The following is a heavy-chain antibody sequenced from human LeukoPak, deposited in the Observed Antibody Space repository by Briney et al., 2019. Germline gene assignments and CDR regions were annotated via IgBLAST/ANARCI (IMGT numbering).Heavy chain of an antibody. Sequence: GGSLRLSCAASGFTFSAYSMNWVRQAPGKGLEWVSSITGSSDYISYADSLKGRFTISRDNSKNTLYLQMNSLRAEDTAVYYCARGAGYCTNGVCYLDYFDYWGQGTLVTVSS. CDR1: GFTFSAYS. CDR2: ITGSSDYI. V-gene: IGHV3-21*01. J-gene: IGHJ4*02. CDR3: ARGAGYCTNGVCYLDYFDY. D-gene: IGHD2-8*01.